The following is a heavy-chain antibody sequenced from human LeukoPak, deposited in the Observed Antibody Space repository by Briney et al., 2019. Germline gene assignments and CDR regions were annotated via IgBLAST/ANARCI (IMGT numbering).Heavy chain of an antibody. Sequence: GSLRLSCAASGFTFDDYGMSWVRQAPGKGLEWVSGIDRNGDSTGYADSVEGRFTISRDNAKNTLYLQMNSLRVEDTAVYYCARATPYGVFEYWGRGTLVTVSS. CDR1: GFTFDDYG. J-gene: IGHJ4*02. CDR2: IDRNGDST. CDR3: ARATPYGVFEY. D-gene: IGHD2-8*01. V-gene: IGHV3-20*04.